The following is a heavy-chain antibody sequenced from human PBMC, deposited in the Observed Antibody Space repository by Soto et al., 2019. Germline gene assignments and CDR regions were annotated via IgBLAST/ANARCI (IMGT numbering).Heavy chain of an antibody. CDR3: ARYYDSSGSFDY. J-gene: IGHJ4*02. CDR2: IYYSGST. V-gene: IGHV4-30-4*01. Sequence: SETLSLTCTVSGASIRSTDYYWSWIRQPPGKGLEWIGYIYYSGSTYYNPSLKSRVTISVDTSKNQFSLKLSSVTAADTAVYYCARYYDSSGSFDYWGQGTLVTVSS. D-gene: IGHD3-22*01. CDR1: GASIRSTDYY.